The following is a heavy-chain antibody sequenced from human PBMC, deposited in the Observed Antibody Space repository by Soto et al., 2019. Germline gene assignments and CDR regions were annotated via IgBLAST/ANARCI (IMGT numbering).Heavy chain of an antibody. V-gene: IGHV1-2*04. CDR1: GYTFTGYY. D-gene: IGHD1-7*01. CDR3: ARDPELYGMDV. CDR2: INPNSGGT. J-gene: IGHJ6*02. Sequence: GASVKVSCQASGYTFTGYYMPWGRQAPGQGLEWMGWINPNSGGTNYAQKFQGWVTMTRDTSISTAYMELSRLRSDDTAVYYCARDPELYGMDVWGQGTTVTVSS.